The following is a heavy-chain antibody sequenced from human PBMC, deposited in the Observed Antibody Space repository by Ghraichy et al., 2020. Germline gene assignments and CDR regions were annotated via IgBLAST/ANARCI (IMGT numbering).Heavy chain of an antibody. Sequence: ASVKVSCKIGGENFRNPVTTSELEARLLLVKKKGWINTNTGDTEYAQSFHDRVAMTTDTPTRTAYMELKGLKSDDTAVYYCARGKVVARTLYYFDFWAQGTLVTVSS. V-gene: IGHV1-18*01. CDR1: GENFRNPV. CDR3: ARGKVVARTLYYFDF. CDR2: INTNTGDT. J-gene: IGHJ4*02. D-gene: IGHD5-12*01.